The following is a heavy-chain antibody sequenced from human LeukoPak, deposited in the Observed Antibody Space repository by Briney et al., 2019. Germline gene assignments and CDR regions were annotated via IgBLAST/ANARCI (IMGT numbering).Heavy chain of an antibody. CDR3: ARDPTGLKRITMVRGVISHGMDV. J-gene: IGHJ6*02. Sequence: SETLSLTCTVSGGSISSYYWSWIRPPPGKGLERIGRIYTGGRTNDNPSLKSRVTMSVDTSKNQFSLKLSSVTAADTAVYYCARDPTGLKRITMVRGVISHGMDVWGQGTTVTVSS. CDR2: IYTGGRT. V-gene: IGHV4-4*07. D-gene: IGHD3-10*01. CDR1: GGSISSYY.